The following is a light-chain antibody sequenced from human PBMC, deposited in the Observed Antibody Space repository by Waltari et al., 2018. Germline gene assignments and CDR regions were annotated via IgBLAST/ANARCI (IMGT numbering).Light chain of an antibody. CDR1: QSVSSSY. CDR2: GVS. Sequence: EIVLTQSPGTLSLSPGERVTLSCRASQSVSSSYLAWYQQKPGQAPRLLIYGVSSRATGIPDRFSGSGSGTDFTLTISRLEPEDYAVYSCQQYGSSPITFGQGTRLEIK. V-gene: IGKV3-20*01. J-gene: IGKJ5*01. CDR3: QQYGSSPIT.